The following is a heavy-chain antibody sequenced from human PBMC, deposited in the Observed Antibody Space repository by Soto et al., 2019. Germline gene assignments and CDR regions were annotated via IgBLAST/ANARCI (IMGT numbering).Heavy chain of an antibody. CDR1: GYTFTSYG. D-gene: IGHD6-19*01. Sequence: QVQLVQSGGEVKKPGASVKVSCRASGYTFTSYGISWVRQAPGQGREWLGWTSAYMVTNYAQKFQGRITMTTDTSTSTAYMELRSLRFDDTAVYYCARDSSGRAIFDSWGQGTLVTVSS. CDR3: ARDSSGRAIFDS. J-gene: IGHJ4*02. V-gene: IGHV1-18*01. CDR2: TSAYMVT.